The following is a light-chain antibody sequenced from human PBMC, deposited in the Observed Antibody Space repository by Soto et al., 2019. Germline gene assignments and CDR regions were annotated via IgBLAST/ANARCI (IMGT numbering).Light chain of an antibody. CDR1: TSDFGFYNY. Sequence: SVLTQPASVSGSPGQSITISCTGTTSDFGFYNYVSWYQHHPGKAPKLLIYEVTNRHSGVSNRFSGSKSGNTASLTISGLQAEDEADYYCSSYTSSTDYVFGTGTRSPS. CDR2: EVT. V-gene: IGLV2-14*01. CDR3: SSYTSSTDYV. J-gene: IGLJ1*01.